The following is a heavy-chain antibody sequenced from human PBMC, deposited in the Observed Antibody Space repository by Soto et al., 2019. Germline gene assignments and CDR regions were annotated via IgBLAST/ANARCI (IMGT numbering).Heavy chain of an antibody. CDR2: IYYSGST. Sequence: QVQLQESGPGLVKPSETLSLTCTVSGGSISSYYWSWIRQPPGKGLEWIGYIYYSGSTNYNPSLKSRVTISVDTSKNQFSLKLSSVTAADTAVYYCARGIGEEWLDAFDIWGQGTMVTVSS. J-gene: IGHJ3*02. V-gene: IGHV4-59*01. CDR3: ARGIGEEWLDAFDI. D-gene: IGHD3-3*01. CDR1: GGSISSYY.